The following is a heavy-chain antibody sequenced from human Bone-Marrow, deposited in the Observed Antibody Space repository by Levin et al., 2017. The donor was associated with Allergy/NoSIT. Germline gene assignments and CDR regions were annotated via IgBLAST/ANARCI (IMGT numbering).Heavy chain of an antibody. CDR2: ITSSGSDM. Sequence: ETLSLTCVASGFTFSAYTMNWVRQAPGKGLEWVSSITSSGSDMYYADSVKGRFTISRDNAENSVYLQMNSLRAEDTAVYYCARSSTDYWGPGTLVTVSS. J-gene: IGHJ4*02. CDR3: ARSSTDY. D-gene: IGHD2-2*01. V-gene: IGHV3-21*01. CDR1: GFTFSAYT.